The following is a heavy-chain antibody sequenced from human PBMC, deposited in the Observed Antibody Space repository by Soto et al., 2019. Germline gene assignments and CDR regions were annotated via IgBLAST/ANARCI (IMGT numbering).Heavy chain of an antibody. CDR2: VYYSGSS. CDR1: GDSISGGASF. CDR3: AKLSCTSSTCYFPGWFDP. D-gene: IGHD2-2*01. V-gene: IGHV4-31*03. J-gene: IGHJ5*02. Sequence: SETLSLTCTVSGDSISGGASFWSWIRPPPGKGLEWIANVYYSGSSYYNPSLKSRLTISVDTTKNQFSLQLKSMTDADTAVYYCAKLSCTSSTCYFPGWFDPWGQGTLVTVSS.